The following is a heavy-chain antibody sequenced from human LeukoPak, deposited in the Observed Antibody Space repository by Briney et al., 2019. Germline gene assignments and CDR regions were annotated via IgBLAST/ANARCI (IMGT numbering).Heavy chain of an antibody. Sequence: SETLSLTCTVSGGSISSSSYYWGWIRQPPGKGLEWIGYIYYSGSTNYNPSLKSRVTISVDTSKNQFSLKLSSVTAADTAVYYCARARSGAYCGGDCFDFDYWGQGTLVTVSS. J-gene: IGHJ4*02. V-gene: IGHV4-61*05. CDR2: IYYSGST. D-gene: IGHD2-21*02. CDR1: GGSISSSSYY. CDR3: ARARSGAYCGGDCFDFDY.